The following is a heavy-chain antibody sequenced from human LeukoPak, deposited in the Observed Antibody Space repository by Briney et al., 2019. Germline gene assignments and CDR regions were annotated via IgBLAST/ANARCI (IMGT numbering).Heavy chain of an antibody. V-gene: IGHV3-23*01. J-gene: IGHJ4*02. CDR2: ISGSGGST. D-gene: IGHD3-3*01. CDR1: GFTFSSYA. CDR3: AKEIRTTIFGVVIIPDYIDY. Sequence: GGSLRLSCAASGFTFSSYAMSWVRQAPGKGLEWVSAISGSGGSTYYADSVKGRFTISRDNSKNTLYLQMNSLRAKDTAVYYCAKEIRTTIFGVVIIPDYIDYWGQGTLVTVSS.